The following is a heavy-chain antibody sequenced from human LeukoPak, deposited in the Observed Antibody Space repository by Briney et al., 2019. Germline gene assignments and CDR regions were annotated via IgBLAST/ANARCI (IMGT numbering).Heavy chain of an antibody. V-gene: IGHV1-2*02. CDR1: GYTFTGYY. CDR3: AREWWGAITMVRGVIDY. Sequence: ASVKVSCKASGYTFTGYYMHWVRQAPGQGLEWMGWINPNSGGTNYAQKFQGRVTMTRDTSISTAYMGLSRLRSDDTAVYYCAREWWGAITMVRGVIDYWGQGTLVTVSS. J-gene: IGHJ4*02. D-gene: IGHD3-10*01. CDR2: INPNSGGT.